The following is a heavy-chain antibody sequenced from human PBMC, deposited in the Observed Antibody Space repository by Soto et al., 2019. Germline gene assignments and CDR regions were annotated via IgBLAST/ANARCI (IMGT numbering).Heavy chain of an antibody. J-gene: IGHJ6*02. CDR3: ARDLELRFLEWLSDYYYGMDV. CDR1: GGTFSSYA. CDR2: IIPIFGTA. V-gene: IGHV1-69*13. D-gene: IGHD3-3*01. Sequence: SVKVSCKASGGTFSSYAISWVRQAPGQGLEWMGGIIPIFGTANYAQKFQGRVTITADESTSTAYMELSSLRSEDTAVYYCARDLELRFLEWLSDYYYGMDVWGQGTTVTVSS.